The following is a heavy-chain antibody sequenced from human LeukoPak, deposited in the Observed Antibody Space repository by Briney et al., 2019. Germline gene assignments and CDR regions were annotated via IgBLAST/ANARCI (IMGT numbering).Heavy chain of an antibody. Sequence: SETLSLTCTVSGDSISSYYWSWIRQPPGKRLEWIGYIYYSGTTNYNPSLKGRVTISVDMSKNQFSLKLSSVTAADTAVYYCARTCSSASCYVITDAFDIWGQGTMVTVSS. V-gene: IGHV4-59*01. D-gene: IGHD2-2*01. CDR2: IYYSGTT. CDR1: GDSISSYY. J-gene: IGHJ3*02. CDR3: ARTCSSASCYVITDAFDI.